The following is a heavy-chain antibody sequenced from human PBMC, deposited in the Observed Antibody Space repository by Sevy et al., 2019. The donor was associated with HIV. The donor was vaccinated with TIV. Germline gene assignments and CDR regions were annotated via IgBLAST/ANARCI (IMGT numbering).Heavy chain of an antibody. CDR2: INPSGDGT. V-gene: IGHV1-46*01. Sequence: ASVKVSCKASGYTFTSYYIHWERQAPGRGLECMGIINPSGDGTNYAQKFQGRVTFTRDTSTSTVYMELSSLRAEDTAVYYCARVESCGGDCYYSDYWGQGTQVTVSS. D-gene: IGHD2-21*02. CDR3: ARVESCGGDCYYSDY. CDR1: GYTFTSYY. J-gene: IGHJ4*02.